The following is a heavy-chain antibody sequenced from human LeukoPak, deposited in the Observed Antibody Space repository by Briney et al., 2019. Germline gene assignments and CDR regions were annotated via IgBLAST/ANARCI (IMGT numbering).Heavy chain of an antibody. CDR3: ARPLVGDALDY. Sequence: GGSLRLSCAASGFNFISYAMSWVRQAPGKGLEWVSTISDSGGSTYYADPVKGRFTIFRDNSKNTLHLQMNSLRAEDTAVYYCARPLVGDALDYWGQGTLVTVSS. J-gene: IGHJ4*02. D-gene: IGHD1-26*01. V-gene: IGHV3-23*01. CDR2: ISDSGGST. CDR1: GFNFISYA.